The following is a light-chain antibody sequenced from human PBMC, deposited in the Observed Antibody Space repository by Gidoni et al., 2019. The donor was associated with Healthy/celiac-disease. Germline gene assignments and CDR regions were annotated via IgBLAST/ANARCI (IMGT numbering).Light chain of an antibody. Sequence: QSALTQPPSASGSPGQSVTIACTGTSSDVGGYNYVSWYQQHPGKAHNLMISEVSKRPSVLPARFSGSKSGNTASLTVSVLQAEDEADYYCSSYAGRNNLVFGGGTKLTVL. J-gene: IGLJ3*02. CDR1: SSDVGGYNY. CDR2: EVS. V-gene: IGLV2-8*01. CDR3: SSYAGRNNLV.